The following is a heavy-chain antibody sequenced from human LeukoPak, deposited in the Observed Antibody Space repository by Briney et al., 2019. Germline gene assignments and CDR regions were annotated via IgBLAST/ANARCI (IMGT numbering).Heavy chain of an antibody. J-gene: IGHJ4*02. V-gene: IGHV3-21*01. CDR2: ISSSSSYI. CDR3: AATVVAYYFDY. CDR1: GFTISSYA. D-gene: IGHD4-23*01. Sequence: GESLSLSCAASGFTISSYAIYWVRKAPGQGLEWVSSISSSSSYIYYADSVKGRFTISRDNAKNSLYLQMNSLRAEDTAVYYCAATVVAYYFDYWGQGTLVTVSS.